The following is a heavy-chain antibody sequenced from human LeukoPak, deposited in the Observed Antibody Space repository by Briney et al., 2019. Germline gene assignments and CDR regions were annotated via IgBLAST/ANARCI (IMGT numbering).Heavy chain of an antibody. CDR3: ARGGGFVAFDI. CDR2: IKQDGSEK. CDR1: GFTFSSYD. J-gene: IGHJ3*02. V-gene: IGHV3-7*04. Sequence: PGGSLRLSCAASGFTFSSYDMSWVRQAPGKGLEWVANIKQDGSEKYYVDSVKGRFTISRDNAKNSLYLQMNSLRAEDTAVYYCARGGGFVAFDIWGQGTMVTVSS. D-gene: IGHD2-15*01.